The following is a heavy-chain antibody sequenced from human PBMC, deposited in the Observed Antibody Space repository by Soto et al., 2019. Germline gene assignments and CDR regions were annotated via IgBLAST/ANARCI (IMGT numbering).Heavy chain of an antibody. J-gene: IGHJ2*01. CDR1: GFTFSSYS. CDR2: ISSSSSYI. V-gene: IGHV3-21*01. D-gene: IGHD6-19*01. CDR3: ARDQVAGTRYFDL. Sequence: EVQLVESGGGLVKPGGSLRLSCAASGFTFSSYSMNWVRQAPGKGLEWVSSISSSSSYIYYADSVKGRFTISRDNAKNSQNLQMNSLRAEDTAVYYCARDQVAGTRYFDLWGRGTLVTVSS.